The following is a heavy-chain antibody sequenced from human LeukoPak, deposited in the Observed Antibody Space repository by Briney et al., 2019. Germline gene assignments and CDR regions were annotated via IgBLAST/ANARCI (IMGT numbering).Heavy chain of an antibody. D-gene: IGHD1-26*01. CDR2: ISGSGGST. CDR3: TRALVDQYGREI. Sequence: PGGSLRLSCAASGFTFSSYAMSWVRQAPGKGLEWVSAISGSGGSTYYADSVKGRFTISRDNAKNSLYLQMNSLRAEDTAVYYSTRALVDQYGREIWGQGTMVTVSS. CDR1: GFTFSSYA. V-gene: IGHV3-23*01. J-gene: IGHJ3*01.